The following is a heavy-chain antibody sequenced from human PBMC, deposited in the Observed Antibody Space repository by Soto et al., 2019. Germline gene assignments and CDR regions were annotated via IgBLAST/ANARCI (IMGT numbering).Heavy chain of an antibody. CDR1: GDSVSSNSAA. Sequence: SQTLSLTCAISGDSVSSNSAAWNWIRQSPSRGLEWLGRTYYRSKWYNDYAVSVKSRITINPDTSKNQFSLQLNSVTPEDTAVYYCARDRLPYYDFWSGGWLSDAFDIWGQRTTVTVSS. V-gene: IGHV6-1*01. CDR3: ARDRLPYYDFWSGGWLSDAFDI. D-gene: IGHD3-3*01. J-gene: IGHJ3*02. CDR2: TYYRSKWYN.